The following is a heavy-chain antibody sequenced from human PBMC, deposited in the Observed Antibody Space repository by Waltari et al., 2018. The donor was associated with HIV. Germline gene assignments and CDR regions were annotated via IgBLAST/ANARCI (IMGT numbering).Heavy chain of an antibody. CDR1: GFTIGDYA. CDR3: SRDNPQWDY. D-gene: IGHD2-8*01. Sequence: EVQLVESGGGLVQPGRSLRLSCTTSGFTIGDYAMGWFRQAPGKGLEWIGFIRSKVSGGTTGYAASVKGRFTISRDDSNSIVFLQMDSLKTEDTAMYYCSRDNPQWDYWGQGTLVTVSS. J-gene: IGHJ4*02. V-gene: IGHV3-49*03. CDR2: IRSKVSGGTT.